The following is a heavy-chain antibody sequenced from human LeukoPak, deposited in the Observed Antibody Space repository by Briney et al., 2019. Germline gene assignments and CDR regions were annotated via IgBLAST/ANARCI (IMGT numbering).Heavy chain of an antibody. CDR3: ARQDGRGFDH. J-gene: IGHJ4*02. CDR2: IPYDGSNK. CDR1: GFTFSNHA. Sequence: PGGSLRLSCAVSGFTFSNHAMHWVRRAPGKGLEWVAVIPYDGSNKYYEESVKDRFIISRDNSKNTLYLQMNSLRPGDTAVYYWARQDGRGFDHWGQGTPVTVSS. V-gene: IGHV3-30*04. D-gene: IGHD2-15*01.